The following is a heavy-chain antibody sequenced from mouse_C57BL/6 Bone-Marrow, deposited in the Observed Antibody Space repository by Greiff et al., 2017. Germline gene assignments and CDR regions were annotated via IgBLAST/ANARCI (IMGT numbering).Heavy chain of an antibody. D-gene: IGHD1-1*01. J-gene: IGHJ1*03. CDR3: ARGVTVGD. CDR2: INPSSGYT. Sequence: LVESGAELARPGASVKMSCKASGYTFTSYTMHWVKQRPGQGLEWIGYINPSSGYTKYNQKFKDKATLTADKSSSTAYMQLSSLTSEDSAVYYCARGVTVGDWGTGTTVTVSS. CDR1: GYTFTSYT. V-gene: IGHV1-4*01.